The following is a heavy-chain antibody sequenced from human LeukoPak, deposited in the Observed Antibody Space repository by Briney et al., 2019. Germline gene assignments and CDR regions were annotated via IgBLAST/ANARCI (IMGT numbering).Heavy chain of an antibody. CDR2: ISWDDGST. D-gene: IGHD5-18*01. Sequence: GGSLRLSCAASGFTFDDYTMHWVRQAPGKGLEWVSLISWDDGSTYYADSVKGRFTISRDNSKNSLYLQMNSLRTEDTALYYCAKDGGYSYGPNSGGYYWGQGTLVTVSS. J-gene: IGHJ4*02. V-gene: IGHV3-43*01. CDR1: GFTFDDYT. CDR3: AKDGGYSYGPNSGGYY.